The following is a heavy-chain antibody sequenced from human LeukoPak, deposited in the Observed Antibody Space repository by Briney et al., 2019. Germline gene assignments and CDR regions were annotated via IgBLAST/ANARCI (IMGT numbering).Heavy chain of an antibody. CDR3: ARDVPYGSGKLDYYYGMDV. D-gene: IGHD3-10*01. J-gene: IGHJ6*02. CDR2: IYYSGST. Sequence: PSETLSLTCTVSGGSISSYYWSWIRQPPGKGLEWIGYIYYSGSTNYNPSLKSRVTISVDTSKNQFSLKLSSVTDADTAVYYCARDVPYGSGKLDYYYGMDVWGQGTTVTVSS. CDR1: GGSISSYY. V-gene: IGHV4-59*01.